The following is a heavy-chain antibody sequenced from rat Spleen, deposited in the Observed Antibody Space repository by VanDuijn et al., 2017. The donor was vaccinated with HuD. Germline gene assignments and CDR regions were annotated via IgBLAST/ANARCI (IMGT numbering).Heavy chain of an antibody. J-gene: IGHJ2*01. Sequence: EVQLVESGGGLVQPGRSMILSCAASGFTFDSFPMAWVRQAPTKGLEWVATISYGDSSGHSGTYYRDSVRGRFTISTDNAKSTLSLQMDSLRSEDTATYYCARRHYGYTDYFDYWGQGVMVTVSS. D-gene: IGHD1-9*01. CDR2: ISYGDSSGHSGT. CDR1: GFTFDSFP. V-gene: IGHV5-46*01. CDR3: ARRHYGYTDYFDY.